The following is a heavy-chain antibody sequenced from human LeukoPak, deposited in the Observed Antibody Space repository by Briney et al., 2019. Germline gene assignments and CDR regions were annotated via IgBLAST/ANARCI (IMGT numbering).Heavy chain of an antibody. CDR3: ASQGSRDTGSYYYYYMDV. CDR2: IYPGDSDT. D-gene: IGHD2-21*02. J-gene: IGHJ6*03. CDR1: GYSLTNSW. V-gene: IGHV5-51*01. Sequence: GESLKISCKGSGYSLTNSWIGWVRQTPGKGLEWMGIIYPGDSDTRYSPSFQGQVTISADKSISTAYLQWSSLKASDTAIYYCASQGSRDTGSYYYYYMDVWGKGTTVTVSS.